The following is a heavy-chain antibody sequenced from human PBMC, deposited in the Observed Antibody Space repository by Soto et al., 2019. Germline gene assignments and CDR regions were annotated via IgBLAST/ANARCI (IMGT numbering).Heavy chain of an antibody. V-gene: IGHV3-21*01. J-gene: IGHJ3*02. Sequence: PGGSLRLSCAASGFTFSSYSMNWVRQAPGKGLEWVSSISSSSSYIYYADSVKGRFTISRDNAKNSLYLQMSSLRAEDTAVYYCARVAENWAPRDDGAFDIWGQGTMVTVS. CDR3: ARVAENWAPRDDGAFDI. D-gene: IGHD7-27*01. CDR1: GFTFSSYS. CDR2: ISSSSSYI.